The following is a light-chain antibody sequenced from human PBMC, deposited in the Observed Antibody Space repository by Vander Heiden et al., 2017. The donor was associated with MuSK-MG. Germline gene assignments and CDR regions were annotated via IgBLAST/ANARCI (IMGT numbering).Light chain of an antibody. Sequence: SYELPQPPSVSVSPGQTASITCSGGKLGDKYACWYQQKPGQSPVMVIDQDSKRPSGIPERFSGSNSGNTATLTISGTQAMDEADYYCQAWDSSVVFGGGTKLTVL. V-gene: IGLV3-1*01. CDR3: QAWDSSVV. CDR2: QDS. J-gene: IGLJ2*01. CDR1: KLGDKY.